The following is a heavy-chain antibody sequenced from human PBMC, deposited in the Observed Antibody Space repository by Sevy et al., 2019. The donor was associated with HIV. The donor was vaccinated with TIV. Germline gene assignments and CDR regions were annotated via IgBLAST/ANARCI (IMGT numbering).Heavy chain of an antibody. D-gene: IGHD2-8*02. J-gene: IGHJ6*02. CDR2: ISYDGKRT. V-gene: IGHV3-30*18. Sequence: GGSLRLSCAASDFRFSDFAMHWVRQAPGKGLEWVAFISYDGKRTKYADSVKGRFTVSRDNSRNTLYLQMNSLRAEDTAVYYCAKRRVQSGLSGGGANYGWDVCGQGTTVTVSS. CDR1: DFRFSDFA. CDR3: AKRRVQSGLSGGGANYGWDV.